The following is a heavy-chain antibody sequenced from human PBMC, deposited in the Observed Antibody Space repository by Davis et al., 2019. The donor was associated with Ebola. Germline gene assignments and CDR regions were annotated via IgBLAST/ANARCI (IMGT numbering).Heavy chain of an antibody. Sequence: GESLKISCAASEFTYSRSAMSWLRQAPGQGLEWVSGISASGGSTYYADSVKGLFTISRDNSKNTLYLQINSLRAEDTAVYYCAKGGGTYSFDYWGQGTLVTVSS. V-gene: IGHV3-23*01. CDR3: AKGGGTYSFDY. CDR2: ISASGGST. J-gene: IGHJ4*02. CDR1: EFTYSRSA. D-gene: IGHD1-26*01.